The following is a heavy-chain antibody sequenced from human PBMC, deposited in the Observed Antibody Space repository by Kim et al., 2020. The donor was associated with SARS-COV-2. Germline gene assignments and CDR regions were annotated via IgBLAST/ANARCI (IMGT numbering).Heavy chain of an antibody. V-gene: IGHV3-53*01. CDR1: GFTVSSNY. J-gene: IGHJ6*02. CDR2: IYSGGST. CDR3: ARILGQQPRKDYGMDV. Sequence: GGSLRLSCAASGFTVSSNYMSWVRQAPGKGLEWVSVIYSGGSTYYADSMKGRFTISRDNSKNTLYLQMNSLRAEDTAVYYCARILGQQPRKDYGMDVWGQGTTVTVSS. D-gene: IGHD6-13*01.